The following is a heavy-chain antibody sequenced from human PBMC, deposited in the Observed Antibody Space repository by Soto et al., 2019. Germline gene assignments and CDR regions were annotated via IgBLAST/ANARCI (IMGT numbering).Heavy chain of an antibody. CDR3: ASGVAVAGVDY. D-gene: IGHD6-19*01. CDR2: MNTKNGDT. J-gene: IGHJ4*02. CDR1: GYTFTSYG. V-gene: IGHV1-18*01. Sequence: ASVKVSCKASGYTFTSYGISWVRQAPGQGLEWMGWMNTKNGDTDYAQKFQGRVTITADESTSTAYMELSSLRSEDTAVYFCASGVAVAGVDYWGQGTLVTVSS.